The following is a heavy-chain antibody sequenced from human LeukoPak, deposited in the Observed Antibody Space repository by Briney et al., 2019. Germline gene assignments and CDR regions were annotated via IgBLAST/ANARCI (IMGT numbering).Heavy chain of an antibody. CDR2: ISASGGST. J-gene: IGHJ3*02. CDR1: GFTFRSHD. CDR3: VREGPRGLAFDI. V-gene: IGHV3-23*01. D-gene: IGHD3/OR15-3a*01. Sequence: GGSLRLSCAASGFTFRSHDMSWVRQAPGKGLEWVSGISASGGSTFYADSVKGRFTISRGNSKNTLYLQMSGLRVEDTAVYYCVREGPRGLAFDIWGQGTMVTVSS.